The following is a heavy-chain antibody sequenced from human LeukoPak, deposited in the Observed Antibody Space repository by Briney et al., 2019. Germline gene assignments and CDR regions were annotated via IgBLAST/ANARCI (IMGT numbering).Heavy chain of an antibody. CDR3: ARTEPGYYYMDV. J-gene: IGHJ6*03. V-gene: IGHV4-39*02. CDR2: FYHSGST. D-gene: IGHD2-8*02. Sequence: SETLSLTCSVSGGSISSSSFYWGWIRQPPGKGLEWIGSFYHSGSTYYSPSLKSRVTISGDTSKNHFSLNLNSVTAADTAVYFCARTEPGYYYMDVWGKGTTVTVSS. CDR1: GGSISSSSFY.